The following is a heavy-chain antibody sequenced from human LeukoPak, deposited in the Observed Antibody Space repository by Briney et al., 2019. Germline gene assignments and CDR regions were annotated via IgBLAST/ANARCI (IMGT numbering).Heavy chain of an antibody. Sequence: PGGSLRLSCAASGFTFSSYAMSWVRQAPGKGLEWVSAISGSGGSTYYADSVKGRFTIPRDNSKNTLYLQINSLRAEDTAVYYCAKEGCTNGVCPETYYYYYYMDVWGKGTTVTVSS. V-gene: IGHV3-23*01. CDR3: AKEGCTNGVCPETYYYYYYMDV. CDR2: ISGSGGST. D-gene: IGHD2-8*01. J-gene: IGHJ6*03. CDR1: GFTFSSYA.